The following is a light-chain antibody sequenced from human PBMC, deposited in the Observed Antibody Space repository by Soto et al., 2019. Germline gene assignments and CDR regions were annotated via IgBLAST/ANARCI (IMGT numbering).Light chain of an antibody. CDR3: ATWDDSLNAAV. Sequence: QSVLTQPPSLSGTPGQRVTISCSGSTSNIAGNTVNWYQHLPETAPKLLIYIDDQRPSGVPDRFSGSKSGTSASLAISGLHSEDEADYYCATWDDSLNAAVFGGGTQLTVL. CDR1: TSNIAGNT. V-gene: IGLV1-44*01. CDR2: IDD. J-gene: IGLJ7*01.